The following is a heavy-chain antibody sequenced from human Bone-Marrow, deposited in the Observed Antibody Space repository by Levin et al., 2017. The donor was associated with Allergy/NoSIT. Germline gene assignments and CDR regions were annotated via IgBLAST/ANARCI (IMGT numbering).Heavy chain of an antibody. Sequence: GESLKISCAASGFTFSRYAMAWVRQAPGQGLEWVSGMSGSGGRTVYADSVTGRFTISRDNSKNIMYLQMNSLRVEDTALYYCAREDNWNYDYWGQGTLVTVSS. CDR2: MSGSGGRT. D-gene: IGHD1-7*01. CDR1: GFTFSRYA. CDR3: AREDNWNYDY. V-gene: IGHV3-23*01. J-gene: IGHJ4*02.